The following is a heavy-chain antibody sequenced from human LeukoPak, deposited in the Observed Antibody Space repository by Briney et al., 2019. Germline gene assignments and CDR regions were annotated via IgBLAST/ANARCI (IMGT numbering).Heavy chain of an antibody. CDR1: GGSISNYY. V-gene: IGHV4-59*12. Sequence: SETLSLTCTVSGGSISNYYWSWIRQPPGKGLEWTGYIYYSGSTNYNPSLKSRVTISVDTSKNKFSLNLTSVTAADTAVYYCARGGAAGYNWFDPWGQGTLVTVSS. CDR2: IYYSGST. J-gene: IGHJ5*02. CDR3: ARGGAAGYNWFDP. D-gene: IGHD6-13*01.